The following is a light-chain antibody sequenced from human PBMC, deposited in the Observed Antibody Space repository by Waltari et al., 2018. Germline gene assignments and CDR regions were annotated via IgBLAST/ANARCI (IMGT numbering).Light chain of an antibody. CDR1: QTISNTY. CDR3: QHYGSPPGT. J-gene: IGKJ1*01. CDR2: GAS. Sequence: DIVLTQSPGTLSLSPGERATLSCRASQTISNTYLVWFQQKRGQATRLLIYGASNRATGIPDRFIGSRSGTDFTLTISRLEPEDFAMYYCQHYGSPPGTFGQGTNVEIK. V-gene: IGKV3-20*01.